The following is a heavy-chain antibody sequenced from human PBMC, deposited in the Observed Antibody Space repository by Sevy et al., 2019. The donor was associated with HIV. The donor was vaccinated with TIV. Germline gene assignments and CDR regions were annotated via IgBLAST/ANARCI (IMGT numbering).Heavy chain of an antibody. V-gene: IGHV6-1*01. CDR1: GDSVSSNSAA. CDR3: ARAPRWGFRDYYYYGIDV. J-gene: IGHJ6*02. Sequence: SQTLSLTCAISGDSVSSNSAAWNWIRQSPSRGLEWLGRTYYRSKWYNDYAVSVKSRITINPDTSKNQFSLQLNSVTPEDTAVYYCARAPRWGFRDYYYYGIDVWGQGTTVTVSS. D-gene: IGHD1-26*01. CDR2: TYYRSKWYN.